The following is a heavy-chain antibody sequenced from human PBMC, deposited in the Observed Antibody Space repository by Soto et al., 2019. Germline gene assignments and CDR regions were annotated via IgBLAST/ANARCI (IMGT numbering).Heavy chain of an antibody. V-gene: IGHV4-34*01. D-gene: IGHD6-13*01. Sequence: SSETLSLTCAVYGGSFSGYYWSWIRQPPGKGLEWIGEINHSGSTNYNPSLKSQVTISVDTSKNQFSLKLSSVTAADTAVYYCARGGSSSWYLRSNYYYGMDVWGQGTTVTVSS. CDR3: ARGGSSSWYLRSNYYYGMDV. J-gene: IGHJ6*02. CDR1: GGSFSGYY. CDR2: INHSGST.